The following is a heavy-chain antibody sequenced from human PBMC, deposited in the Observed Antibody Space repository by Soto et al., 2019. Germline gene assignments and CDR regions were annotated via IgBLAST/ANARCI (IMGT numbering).Heavy chain of an antibody. Sequence: SETLSLTCTVSGGSISSSSYYWGWIRQPPGKGLEWIGSINYSGSTYYNPSLKSRVTISVNTSKNQFSLKLSSVTAADTAVYYCARQYYDFWNYYFDYWGEGTLATVSS. CDR2: INYSGST. J-gene: IGHJ4*02. V-gene: IGHV4-39*01. CDR3: ARQYYDFWNYYFDY. D-gene: IGHD3-3*01. CDR1: GGSISSSSYY.